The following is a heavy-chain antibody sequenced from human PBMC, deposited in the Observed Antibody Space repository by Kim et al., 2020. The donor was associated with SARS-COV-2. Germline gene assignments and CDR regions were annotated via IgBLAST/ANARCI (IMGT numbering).Heavy chain of an antibody. CDR3: ARFRQSVVPAAMYFDY. V-gene: IGHV4-30-4*01. Sequence: SETLSLTCTVSGVSISSGDYYWSWIRQPPGKGLEWIGYIYYSGSTYYNPSLKSRVTISVDTSKNQFSPKLSSVTAADTAVYYCARFRQSVVPAAMYFDYWGQGTLVTVSS. CDR1: GVSISSGDYY. CDR2: IYYSGST. D-gene: IGHD2-2*01. J-gene: IGHJ4*02.